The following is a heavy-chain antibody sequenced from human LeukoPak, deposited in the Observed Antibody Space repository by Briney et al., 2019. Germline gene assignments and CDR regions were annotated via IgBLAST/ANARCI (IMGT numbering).Heavy chain of an antibody. CDR3: ARSSNWFDP. D-gene: IGHD6-6*01. Sequence: PSETLSLTCAVSGYSLSIGYYWGWIRQPPGKGLEWIGSIYHSGSTYYNPSLKSRVTISVDTSKNQFSLKLSSVTAADTAVYYCARSSNWFDPWGQGTLVTVSS. J-gene: IGHJ5*02. V-gene: IGHV4-38-2*01. CDR1: GYSLSIGYY. CDR2: IYHSGST.